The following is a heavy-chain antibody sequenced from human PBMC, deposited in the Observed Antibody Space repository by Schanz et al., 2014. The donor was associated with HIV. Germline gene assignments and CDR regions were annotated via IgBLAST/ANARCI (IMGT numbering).Heavy chain of an antibody. CDR3: TRSRYELHWLDV. CDR2: ISAYNGHP. D-gene: IGHD5-12*01. Sequence: QVQLVQSGTEVKKPGASVRVSCKASGYTFSSYSLSWVRQAPGQGLEWMGWISAYNGHPHYGQKFQGRFTMTSDTSTSTAYMELRNLTSNDTAVYYCTRSRYELHWLDVWGQGTLVTVSS. V-gene: IGHV1-18*01. CDR1: GYTFSSYS. J-gene: IGHJ5*02.